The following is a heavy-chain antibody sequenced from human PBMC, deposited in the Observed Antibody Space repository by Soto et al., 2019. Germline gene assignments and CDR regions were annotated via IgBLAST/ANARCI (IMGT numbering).Heavy chain of an antibody. J-gene: IGHJ4*02. CDR2: IYYSGST. CDR1: VGSISSGDYY. CDR3: ARDLTATGHFDY. V-gene: IGHV4-30-4*01. Sequence: SETLSLTCTVSVGSISSGDYYWSWIRQPPGKGLEWIGYIYYSGSTYYNPSLKSRVTISVDTSKNQFSLKLSSVTAADTAVYYCARDLTATGHFDYWGQGTLVTVSS. D-gene: IGHD2-21*02.